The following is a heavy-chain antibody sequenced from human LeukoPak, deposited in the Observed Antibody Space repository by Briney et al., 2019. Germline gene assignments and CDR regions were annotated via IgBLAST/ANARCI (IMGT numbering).Heavy chain of an antibody. V-gene: IGHV1-69*06. Sequence: SVKVFCKASGGTFSSYAISWVRQAPGQGLEWMGGIIPIFGTANCAQKFQGRVTITANKSTSTAYMELSSLRSEDTAVYYCARSSGYGDYSYYYYYMDVWGKGTTVTVSS. CDR1: GGTFSSYA. CDR3: ARSSGYGDYSYYYYYMDV. J-gene: IGHJ6*03. D-gene: IGHD4-17*01. CDR2: IIPIFGTA.